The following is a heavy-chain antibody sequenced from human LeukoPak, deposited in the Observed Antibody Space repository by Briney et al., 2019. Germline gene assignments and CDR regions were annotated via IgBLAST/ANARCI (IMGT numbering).Heavy chain of an antibody. D-gene: IGHD1-1*01. J-gene: IGHJ4*01. CDR3: LRGVQVRASASLGL. V-gene: IGHV3-74*01. CDR2: MNSAGTTI. Sequence: GGSLSLSCAAPGFTISGFWMHWVRQVPGEGLVWVARMNSAGTTINYADSVKGRFTISRDNVRNTLHLQMNNLSLEDTAVYFCLRGVQVRASASLGLWGRGTLVTVS. CDR1: GFTISGFW.